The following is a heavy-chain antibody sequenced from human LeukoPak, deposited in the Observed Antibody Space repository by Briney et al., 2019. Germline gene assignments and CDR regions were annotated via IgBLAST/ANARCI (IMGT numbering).Heavy chain of an antibody. D-gene: IGHD3-10*01. CDR1: GFTFSSYS. CDR2: ITTSSSYI. J-gene: IGHJ3*02. Sequence: GGSLRLSCAASGFTFSSYSMNWVRHAPGKGLEWVSSITTSSSYIHYADSVKGRFTIYRDNAKNSLYLQVNSLRAEDTAVYYCARVLLGGSGSYLDAFDIWGQGTMVTVSS. CDR3: ARVLLGGSGSYLDAFDI. V-gene: IGHV3-21*04.